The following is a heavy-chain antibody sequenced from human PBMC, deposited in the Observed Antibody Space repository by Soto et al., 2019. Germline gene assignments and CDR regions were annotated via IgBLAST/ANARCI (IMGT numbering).Heavy chain of an antibody. CDR1: GYTFSSYF. CDR2: ISAYNGNT. J-gene: IGHJ4*02. Sequence: QVQLVQSGAEVKKPGASVKVSCKASGYTFSSYFNSWVRQAPGQGLEWMGWISAYNGNTNYAQNLQGRVTMTTDTSRRTAYMELRSLRSDATAVYYCARDLPPVDYWGQGTLVTVSS. CDR3: ARDLPPVDY. V-gene: IGHV1-18*01.